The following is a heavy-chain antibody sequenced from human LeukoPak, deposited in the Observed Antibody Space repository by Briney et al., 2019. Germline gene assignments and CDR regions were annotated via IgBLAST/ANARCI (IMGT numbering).Heavy chain of an antibody. V-gene: IGHV4-4*02. Sequence: PSETLSLTCAVSGGSISSSNWWTWVRQPPGKGLEWIGEINHSGSTNYNPSLKSRVTISVDTSKNQFSLRLSSVTAADTAVYYCARESLTWLQSRTSWFDPWGQGTLVTVSS. CDR3: ARESLTWLQSRTSWFDP. CDR2: INHSGST. CDR1: GGSISSSNW. J-gene: IGHJ5*02. D-gene: IGHD5-24*01.